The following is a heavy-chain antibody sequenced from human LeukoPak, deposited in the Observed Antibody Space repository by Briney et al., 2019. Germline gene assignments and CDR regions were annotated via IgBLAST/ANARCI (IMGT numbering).Heavy chain of an antibody. CDR1: GGTSSSYA. CDR3: AILGATITSGAFDI. CDR2: IIPIFGTA. J-gene: IGHJ3*02. Sequence: ASVKVSCKASGGTSSSYAISWVRQAPGQGLEWMGGIIPIFGTANYAQKFQGRVTITADKSTSTAYMELSSLRSEDTAVYYCAILGATITSGAFDIWGQGTMVTVSS. D-gene: IGHD1-26*01. V-gene: IGHV1-69*06.